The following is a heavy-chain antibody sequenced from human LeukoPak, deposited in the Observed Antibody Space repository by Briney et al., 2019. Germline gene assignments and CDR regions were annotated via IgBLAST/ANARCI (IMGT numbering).Heavy chain of an antibody. J-gene: IGHJ5*02. D-gene: IGHD5-12*01. V-gene: IGHV1-46*01. Sequence: ASVKVSCKASGYTFTSYYMHWVRQAPGQGLEWMGIIDPSGGSTSYAQKFQGRVTITADESTSTAYMELSSLRSEDTAVYYCARASYSGYVQKINWFDPWGQGTLVTVSS. CDR2: IDPSGGST. CDR1: GYTFTSYY. CDR3: ARASYSGYVQKINWFDP.